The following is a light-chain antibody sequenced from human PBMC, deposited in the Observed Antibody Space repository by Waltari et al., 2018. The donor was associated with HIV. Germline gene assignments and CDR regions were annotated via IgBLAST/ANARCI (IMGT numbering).Light chain of an antibody. J-gene: IGKJ3*01. Sequence: DIVMTQSPDSLAVSLGERATINCKSSKSVLYSSNHKNYLAWYQQKPGQPPKLLIYWASTRESGVPDRFSGSGSGTDFTLTISSLQAEDVAVYYCQQYYSTPPITFGPGTKVEIK. CDR2: WAS. V-gene: IGKV4-1*01. CDR1: KSVLYSSNHKNY. CDR3: QQYYSTPPIT.